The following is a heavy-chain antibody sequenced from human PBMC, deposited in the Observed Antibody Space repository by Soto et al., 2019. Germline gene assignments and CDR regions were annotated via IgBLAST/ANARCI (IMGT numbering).Heavy chain of an antibody. D-gene: IGHD2-15*01. V-gene: IGHV3-23*01. CDR1: GSDFTFSSHA. CDR2: ISDYSSAT. Sequence: PGGSLRLSCAASGSDFTFSSHAMGWVRQAPGKGLEWVSGISDYSSATYYGDSVKGRFTISRDNSKETLFLQMNSLRAEDTALYHSVQLHYPDLPDGGFYYFDSWGHGTPVTVSS. J-gene: IGHJ4*01. CDR3: VQLHYPDLPDGGFYYFDS.